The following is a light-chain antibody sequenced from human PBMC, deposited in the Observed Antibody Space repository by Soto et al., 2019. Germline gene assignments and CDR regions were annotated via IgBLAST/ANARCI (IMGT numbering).Light chain of an antibody. CDR2: DVS. CDR3: CSHAGSFTLV. J-gene: IGLJ2*01. Sequence: QSALTQPRSVSGSPGQSVTISCTGTSSDVGGYNYVSWYQKYPGKAPRLMIYDVSKRPSGVPDRFSGSKSGNTASLTISGLQAEDEAYYYCCSHAGSFTLVFGGGTQLTVL. CDR1: SSDVGGYNY. V-gene: IGLV2-11*01.